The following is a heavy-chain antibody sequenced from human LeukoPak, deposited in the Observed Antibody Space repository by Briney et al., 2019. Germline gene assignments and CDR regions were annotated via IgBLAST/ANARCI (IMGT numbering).Heavy chain of an antibody. D-gene: IGHD3-10*01. CDR1: GGSISSYY. CDR3: TKSDGYGLIRT. J-gene: IGHJ3*01. V-gene: IGHV4-59*01. CDR2: IYYSGST. Sequence: SETLSLTCTVSGGSISSYYWSWIRQPPGKGLEWIGYIYYSGSTNYNPSLKSRVTISVDTSKNQFSLKLSSVTAADTAAYYCTKSDGYGLIRTCGRGTMVTVSS.